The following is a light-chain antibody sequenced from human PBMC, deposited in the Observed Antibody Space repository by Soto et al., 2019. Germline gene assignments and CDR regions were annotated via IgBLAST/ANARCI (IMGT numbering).Light chain of an antibody. CDR3: QQYNSHRT. Sequence: DIQMTQSPSTLSASVGDRVTITCRASQDINDYLAWYQQKPGKSPKVLIYDASTLESGVPSRFSCSGSGTQFTLTISGLQPDDFATYFCQQYNSHRTFGQGTKVQIK. J-gene: IGKJ1*01. CDR2: DAS. V-gene: IGKV1-5*01. CDR1: QDINDY.